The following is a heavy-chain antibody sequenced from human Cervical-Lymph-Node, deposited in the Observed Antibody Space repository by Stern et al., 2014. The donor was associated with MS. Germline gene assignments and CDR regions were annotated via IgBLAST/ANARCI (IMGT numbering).Heavy chain of an antibody. CDR3: ARDQGFQLMNS. CDR2: VYHTGSA. Sequence: QVQLQESGPGLVRPSGTLSLTCAVSGDSISNDNWWSWVRQPPGQGLEWIGEVYHTGSANYAPSLKSRVTISVDKSKNQFSLRLTSMTAADTAVYYCARDQGFQLMNSWGQGTLVIVSS. J-gene: IGHJ4*02. CDR1: GDSISNDNW. D-gene: IGHD2-2*01. V-gene: IGHV4-4*02.